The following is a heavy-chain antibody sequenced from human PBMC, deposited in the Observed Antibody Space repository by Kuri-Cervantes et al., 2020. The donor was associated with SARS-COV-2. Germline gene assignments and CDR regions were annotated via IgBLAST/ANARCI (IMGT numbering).Heavy chain of an antibody. J-gene: IGHJ4*02. CDR2: ISAYNGNT. CDR3: ARAGYSSSWAPGAFDY. Sequence: ASVKVSCKASGYTFTSYGISWVRQAPGQGLEWMGWISAYNGNTNYAQKLQGRVTMTEDTSTDTAYMELSSLRSEDTAVYYCARAGYSSSWAPGAFDYWGQGTLVTVSS. CDR1: GYTFTSYG. V-gene: IGHV1-18*01. D-gene: IGHD6-13*01.